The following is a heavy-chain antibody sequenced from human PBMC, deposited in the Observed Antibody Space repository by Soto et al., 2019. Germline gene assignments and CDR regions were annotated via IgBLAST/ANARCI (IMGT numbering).Heavy chain of an antibody. CDR2: IIPILGIA. CDR1: GGTFSSYT. CDR3: ASPYDSSGYSPGY. Sequence: GASVKVSCKASGGTFSSYTISWVRQAPGQGLEWMGRIIPILGIANYAQKFQGRVTITADKSTSTAYMELSSLRSEDTAVYYCASPYDSSGYSPGYWGQGTLVTVSS. D-gene: IGHD3-22*01. J-gene: IGHJ4*02. V-gene: IGHV1-69*02.